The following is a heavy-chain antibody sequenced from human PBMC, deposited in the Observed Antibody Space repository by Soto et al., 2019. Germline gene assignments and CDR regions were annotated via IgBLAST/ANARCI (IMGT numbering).Heavy chain of an antibody. Sequence: PSETLSLTCTVSGGSISSSSYYWGWIRQPPGKGLEWIGSIYYSGSTYNKPSLKSRVTISVDTSKNQFSLRLTSVTAADTAVYYCARHYGVSTARIDPWGRGTLATVSS. V-gene: IGHV4-39*01. CDR2: IYYSGST. J-gene: IGHJ5*02. CDR3: ARHYGVSTARIDP. CDR1: GGSISSSSYY. D-gene: IGHD4-17*01.